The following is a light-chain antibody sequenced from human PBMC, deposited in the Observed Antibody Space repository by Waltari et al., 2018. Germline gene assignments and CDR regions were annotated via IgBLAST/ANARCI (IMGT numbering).Light chain of an antibody. Sequence: AIQMTQSPSSLSASVGDRVTLTCRASQVIETDLGWYQQKPGKAPNLLIHSASTLQGGVPSSFSGSGSGTDFTLTINGLQPEDFATYYCLQDYDYPLIFGGGTKVDIK. CDR2: SAS. V-gene: IGKV1-6*01. J-gene: IGKJ4*01. CDR1: QVIETD. CDR3: LQDYDYPLI.